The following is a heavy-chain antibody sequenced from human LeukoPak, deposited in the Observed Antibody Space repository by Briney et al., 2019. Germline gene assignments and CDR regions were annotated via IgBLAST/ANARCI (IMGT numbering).Heavy chain of an antibody. Sequence: PSETLSLTCTVSGGSISSFYWNWIRQPPGKGLEWIGHIYNRGRTNYNPSLKSRVTISADTSKNQFSLNLSSVTAADTAVYYCARDYSGYYYFDYWGQGTLVTVSS. CDR3: ARDYSGYYYFDY. V-gene: IGHV4-59*01. D-gene: IGHD3-22*01. CDR2: IYNRGRT. CDR1: GGSISSFY. J-gene: IGHJ4*02.